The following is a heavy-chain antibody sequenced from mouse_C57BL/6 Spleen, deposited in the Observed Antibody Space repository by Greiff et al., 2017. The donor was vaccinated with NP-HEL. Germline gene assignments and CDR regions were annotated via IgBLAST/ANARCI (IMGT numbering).Heavy chain of an antibody. CDR3: ARSVLLRSNYAMDY. D-gene: IGHD1-1*01. CDR2: IFPGGGST. V-gene: IGHV1-56*01. Sequence: QVQLKESGAELAKPGASVKLSCKASGYTFTSYWMHWVRQRPGQGLEWIGEIFPGGGSTYYNEKFKGKATLTVDTSSSTAYMQLSSLTSEDSAVYFCARSVLLRSNYAMDYWGQGTSVTVSS. J-gene: IGHJ4*01. CDR1: GYTFTSYW.